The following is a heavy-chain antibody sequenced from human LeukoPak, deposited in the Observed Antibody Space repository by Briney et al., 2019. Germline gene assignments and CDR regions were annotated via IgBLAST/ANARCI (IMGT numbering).Heavy chain of an antibody. CDR2: IHTSGDT. J-gene: IGHJ4*02. Sequence: GGSLRLSCAASGLTGSHNYVSWVRQAPGKGLEWVSAIHTSGDTCYADSVKGRFTISRDTSKNTLYLQMNSLRGEDTAVYYCTSFGPVYYFDYWGQGILVTVSS. CDR3: TSFGPVYYFDY. D-gene: IGHD2-8*01. CDR1: GLTGSHNY. V-gene: IGHV3-53*01.